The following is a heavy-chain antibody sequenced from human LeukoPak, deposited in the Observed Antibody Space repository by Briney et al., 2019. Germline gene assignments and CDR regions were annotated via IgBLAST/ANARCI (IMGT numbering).Heavy chain of an antibody. CDR1: GFTFDDYA. Sequence: GRSLRLSCAASGFTFDDYAMHWVRQAPGKGLEWVSGISWNSGSIGYADSVKGRFTISRDNAKNSLYLQMNSLRAEDTALYYCAKDRRDGYNLGAFDIWGQGTMVTVSS. V-gene: IGHV3-9*01. J-gene: IGHJ3*02. CDR2: ISWNSGSI. D-gene: IGHD5-24*01. CDR3: AKDRRDGYNLGAFDI.